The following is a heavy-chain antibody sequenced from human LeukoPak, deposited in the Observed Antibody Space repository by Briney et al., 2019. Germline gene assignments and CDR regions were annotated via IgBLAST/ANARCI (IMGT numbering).Heavy chain of an antibody. CDR2: ISGSGGST. V-gene: IGHV3-23*01. D-gene: IGHD2-2*01. J-gene: IGHJ3*02. CDR1: GFTFSSYA. Sequence: PGGSLRLSCAASGFTFSSYAMSWVRQAPGKGLEWVSAISGSGGSTYYADSVKGRFTISRDNSKNTQYLQMNSLRAEDTAVYYCAKSKGIVVVPAAPRDAFDIWGQGTMVTVSS. CDR3: AKSKGIVVVPAAPRDAFDI.